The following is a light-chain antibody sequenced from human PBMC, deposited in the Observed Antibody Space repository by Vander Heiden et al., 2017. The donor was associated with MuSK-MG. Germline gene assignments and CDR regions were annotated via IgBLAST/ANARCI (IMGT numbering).Light chain of an antibody. CDR1: KLGDKY. V-gene: IGLV3-1*01. CDR2: QDS. CDR3: QAWDSSMDVV. J-gene: IGLJ2*01. Sequence: SYELPQPPSVSVSPGQTASITCPGDKLGDKYACWYQQKPGQSLVLVIYQDSKRSAGIPERFSGSNSGNTATLTISGTQAMDEADYYGQAWDSSMDVVFGGGTKLTVL.